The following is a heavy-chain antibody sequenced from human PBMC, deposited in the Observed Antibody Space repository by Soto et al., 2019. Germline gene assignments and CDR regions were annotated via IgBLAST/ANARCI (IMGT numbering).Heavy chain of an antibody. CDR1: GFSLRTTGVG. Sequence: QITLKESGPTLVEPTQTLTLTCTYSGFSLRTTGVGVGWIRQPPGKALEWLGIIYWNDDKRYSPSLKNRFTLTSDISKSQVVLPMTNMDPVDTATYYCAHTWGLPFDYWGQGTLVIVSS. CDR3: AHTWGLPFDY. V-gene: IGHV2-5*01. J-gene: IGHJ4*02. CDR2: IYWNDDK. D-gene: IGHD3-16*01.